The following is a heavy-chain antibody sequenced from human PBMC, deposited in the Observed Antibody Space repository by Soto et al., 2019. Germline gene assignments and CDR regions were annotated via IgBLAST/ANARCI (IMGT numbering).Heavy chain of an antibody. Sequence: SETLSLTCTVSGGSVSRDSNFWSWIRQPPGKGLEWIGYIYYSGPSRYNPSLESRVTISIDSSKNQVSLALTSVTTADTAVYYCARGYSHYAHWGRGTLVTV. V-gene: IGHV4-61*01. J-gene: IGHJ4*02. CDR2: IYYSGPS. CDR1: GGSVSRDSNF. CDR3: ARGYSHYAH. D-gene: IGHD4-4*01.